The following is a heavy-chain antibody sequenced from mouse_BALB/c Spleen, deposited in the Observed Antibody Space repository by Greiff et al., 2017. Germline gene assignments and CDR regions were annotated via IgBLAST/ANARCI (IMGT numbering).Heavy chain of an antibody. J-gene: IGHJ1*01. CDR3: ARNDWYFDV. Sequence: VQLQESGAELVRPGSSVKISCKASGYAFSSYWMNWVKQRPGQGLEWIGQIYPGDGDTNYNGTFKGKATLTADKSSSTAYMQLSSLTSEDSAVYFCARNDWYFDVWGAGTTVTVSA. V-gene: IGHV1-80*01. CDR1: GYAFSSYW. CDR2: IYPGDGDT.